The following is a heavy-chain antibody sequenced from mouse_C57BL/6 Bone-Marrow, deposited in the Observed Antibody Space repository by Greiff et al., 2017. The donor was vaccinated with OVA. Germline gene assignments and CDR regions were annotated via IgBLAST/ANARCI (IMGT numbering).Heavy chain of an antibody. Sequence: EVKLQQSGPELVKPGASVKMSCKASGYTFTDYNMHWVKQSHGKSLEWIGYINPNNGGTSYNQKFKGKATLTVNKSSSTAYMELRSLTSEDSAVYYCATITTVVPYWGQGTSVTVSS. V-gene: IGHV1-22*01. CDR2: INPNNGGT. CDR3: ATITTVVPY. D-gene: IGHD1-1*01. CDR1: GYTFTDYN. J-gene: IGHJ4*01.